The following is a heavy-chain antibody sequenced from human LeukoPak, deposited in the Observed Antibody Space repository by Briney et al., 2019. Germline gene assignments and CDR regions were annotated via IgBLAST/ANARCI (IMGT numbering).Heavy chain of an antibody. D-gene: IGHD3-3*01. V-gene: IGHV5-51*01. CDR2: IYPGNSDT. CDR1: GYTFITSW. CDR3: TRNRVGVLEWLSRWDAFDI. J-gene: IGHJ3*02. Sequence: GESLKISCKASGYTFITSWIGCVRQMPGKGLEWMGIIYPGNSDTRYSPSFQGHVTISVDRSITTAYLQWSSLKASDTAMYYCTRNRVGVLEWLSRWDAFDIWGQGTMVTVST.